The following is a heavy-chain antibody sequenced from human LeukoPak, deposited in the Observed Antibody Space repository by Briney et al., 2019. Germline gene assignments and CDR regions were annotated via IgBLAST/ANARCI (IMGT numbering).Heavy chain of an antibody. J-gene: IGHJ3*02. D-gene: IGHD3-9*01. Sequence: GGSLRLSCAASGFTISSYGMHWVRHAPGKGLEWVAFIRHDGSNKYYADSVKGRFTISRDNSKNTLYLQMNSLRAEDAAVYYCARDFLYYDILTGYRDSDAFDIWGQGTMVTVSS. CDR3: ARDFLYYDILTGYRDSDAFDI. CDR1: GFTISSYG. CDR2: IRHDGSNK. V-gene: IGHV3-30*02.